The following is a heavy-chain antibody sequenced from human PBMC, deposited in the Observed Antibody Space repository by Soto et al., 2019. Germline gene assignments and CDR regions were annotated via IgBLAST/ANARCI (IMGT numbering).Heavy chain of an antibody. D-gene: IGHD2-15*01. V-gene: IGHV5-51*01. Sequence: PGESLKISCKASGYGFSGYWIGWVRQMPGKGLEWMGIIYPGDSNTKYSPSFQGQVTMSADKSISTAYLQLSSLKASDTAMYYCARLTGFCSERNIHFDYSGQATLVTVSS. CDR2: IYPGDSNT. CDR1: GYGFSGYW. CDR3: ARLTGFCSERNIHFDY. J-gene: IGHJ4*02.